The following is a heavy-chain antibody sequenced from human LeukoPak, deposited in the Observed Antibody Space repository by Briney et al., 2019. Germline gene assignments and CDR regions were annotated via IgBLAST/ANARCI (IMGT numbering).Heavy chain of an antibody. V-gene: IGHV1-69*05. CDR1: GGTFISYA. CDR3: ARDRANLHWFDP. J-gene: IGHJ5*02. CDR2: INPIFGKA. D-gene: IGHD4/OR15-4a*01. Sequence: ASVKVSCKASGGTFISYAISGVGQAPGQGREGMGRINPIFGKANNAQKFQGRGTNTTNESTSTAYMELSSLRSEDTAVYYCARDRANLHWFDPWGQGTLVTVSS.